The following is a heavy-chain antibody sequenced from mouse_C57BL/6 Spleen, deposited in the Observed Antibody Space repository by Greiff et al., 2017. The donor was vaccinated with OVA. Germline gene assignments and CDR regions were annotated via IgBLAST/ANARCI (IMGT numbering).Heavy chain of an antibody. CDR3: ARNYGSSGWYFDV. CDR2: IYPGSGST. V-gene: IGHV1-55*01. J-gene: IGHJ1*03. Sequence: VQLQQPGAELVKPGASVKMSCKASGYTFTSYWITWVKQRPGQGLEWIGDIYPGSGSTNYNEKFKSKATLTVDTSSSTAYMQLSSLTSEDSAVYYWARNYGSSGWYFDVWGTGTTVTVSS. CDR1: GYTFTSYW. D-gene: IGHD1-1*01.